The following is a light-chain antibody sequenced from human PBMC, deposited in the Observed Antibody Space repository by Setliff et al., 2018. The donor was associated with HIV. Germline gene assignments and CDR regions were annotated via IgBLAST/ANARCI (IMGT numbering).Light chain of an antibody. Sequence: QSALTQPGSVSGSLGQSITISCTGTYADVGGHNYVSWYRQHPGRAPKLIIYDVSSRPSGISSRFSGSKSGNTASLTISGLQAEDEADFYCTSYTGNTRLVGTGTKVTVL. CDR1: YADVGGHNY. CDR3: TSYTGNTRL. J-gene: IGLJ1*01. V-gene: IGLV2-14*03. CDR2: DVS.